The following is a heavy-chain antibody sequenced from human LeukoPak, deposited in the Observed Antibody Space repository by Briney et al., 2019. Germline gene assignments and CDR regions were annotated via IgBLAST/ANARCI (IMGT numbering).Heavy chain of an antibody. V-gene: IGHV1-2*02. D-gene: IGHD6-6*01. Sequence: ASVTVSFTSSVYTFTDYYMHWVRQAPGQGLEWMGWINPNSGDTNFAQKFQGRVAMTRDTSISTAYLELGSLRSDDTAVYFCARARWQLVPYFDSWGQGTLVTVSS. J-gene: IGHJ4*02. CDR1: VYTFTDYY. CDR2: INPNSGDT. CDR3: ARARWQLVPYFDS.